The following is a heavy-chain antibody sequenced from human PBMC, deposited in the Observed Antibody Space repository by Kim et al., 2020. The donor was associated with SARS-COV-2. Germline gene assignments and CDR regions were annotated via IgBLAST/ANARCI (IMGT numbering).Heavy chain of an antibody. D-gene: IGHD3-16*01. CDR2: ISYDGSNK. V-gene: IGHV3-30*18. Sequence: GRSLRLSCAASGFTFSSYGMHWVRQAPGKGLEWVAVISYDGSNKYYADSVKGRFTISRDNSKNTLYLQMNSLRAEDTAVYYCAKDRLFGEDYFDYWGQGT. J-gene: IGHJ4*02. CDR1: GFTFSSYG. CDR3: AKDRLFGEDYFDY.